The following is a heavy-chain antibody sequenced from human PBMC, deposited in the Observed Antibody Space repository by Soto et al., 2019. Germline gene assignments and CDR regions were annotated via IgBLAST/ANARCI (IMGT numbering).Heavy chain of an antibody. J-gene: IGHJ6*02. D-gene: IGHD6-6*01. CDR3: ARPRGYSSSLKHYYYGMDV. V-gene: IGHV1-8*01. CDR2: MNPNSGNT. CDR1: GYTFTSYD. Sequence: QVQLVQSGAEVKKPGASVKVSCKASGYTFTSYDINWVRQATGQGLEWMGWMNPNSGNTGYAQQFQGRVTMTRNTSISTAYMELSSLRSEDTAVYYCARPRGYSSSLKHYYYGMDVWGQGTTVTVSS.